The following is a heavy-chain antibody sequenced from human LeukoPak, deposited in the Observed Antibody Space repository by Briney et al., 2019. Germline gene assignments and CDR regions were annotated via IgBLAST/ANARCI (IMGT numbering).Heavy chain of an antibody. J-gene: IGHJ3*02. Sequence: GGSLRLSCAASGFTFSSYGMHWVRQAPGKGLEWVAFIRYDGSNKYYADSVKGRFTISRDNSKNTLHLQMNSLRAEDTAVYYCATKEGRWLQFDAFDIWGQGTMVTVSS. CDR3: ATKEGRWLQFDAFDI. CDR1: GFTFSSYG. CDR2: IRYDGSNK. V-gene: IGHV3-30*02. D-gene: IGHD5-24*01.